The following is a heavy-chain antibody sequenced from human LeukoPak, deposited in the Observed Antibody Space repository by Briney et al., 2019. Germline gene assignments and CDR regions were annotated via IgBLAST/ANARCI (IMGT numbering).Heavy chain of an antibody. CDR3: ARDRASTYFDY. Sequence: PGGSLRLSCAASGFTFSSYEMNWVRQAPGKGLEWVSYISSSGSTIYYADSVKGRFTISRDNAKNSLYLQMNSLRAEDTAVYYCARDRASTYFDYWGQGTLVTVSS. J-gene: IGHJ4*02. CDR1: GFTFSSYE. V-gene: IGHV3-48*03. CDR2: ISSSGSTI.